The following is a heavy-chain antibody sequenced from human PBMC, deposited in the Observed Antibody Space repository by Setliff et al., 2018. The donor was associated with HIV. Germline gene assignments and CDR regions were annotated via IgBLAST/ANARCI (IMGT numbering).Heavy chain of an antibody. CDR2: IYPRDSDT. CDR3: ARPRYSSSSEVDY. CDR1: GYNFTSYW. D-gene: IGHD6-6*01. Sequence: PGESLKISCKGSGYNFTSYWIGWVRQMPGKGLEWMGIIYPRDSDTRYSPSFQGQVTISADKSISTAYLQWNSLKASDTAMYYCARPRYSSSSEVDYWGQGTLVTVSS. J-gene: IGHJ4*02. V-gene: IGHV5-51*01.